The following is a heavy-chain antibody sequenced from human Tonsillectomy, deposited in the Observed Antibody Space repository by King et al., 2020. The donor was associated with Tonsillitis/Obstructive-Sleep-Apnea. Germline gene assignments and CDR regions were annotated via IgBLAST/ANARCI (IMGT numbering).Heavy chain of an antibody. J-gene: IGHJ4*02. CDR3: TTECSGGSCYLGERYYPIDY. D-gene: IGHD2-15*01. CDR1: GFTFSNAW. Sequence: VQLVESGGGLVKPGGSLRLSCAASGFTFSNAWMSWVRQAPGKGLEWVGRIKSKTDGGTTDYAAPVKGRFTISRDDSKNTLYLQMNSLKTEDTAVYYCTTECSGGSCYLGERYYPIDYWGQGTLVTVSS. V-gene: IGHV3-15*01. CDR2: IKSKTDGGTT.